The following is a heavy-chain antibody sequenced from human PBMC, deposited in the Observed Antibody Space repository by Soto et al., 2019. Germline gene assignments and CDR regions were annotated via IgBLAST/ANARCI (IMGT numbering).Heavy chain of an antibody. Sequence: QVQLVQSGAEVKKPGASVKVSCKASGYTFTSYGISWVRRAPGQGLEWMGWISAYNGNTNYAQKLQGRVTMTTDTSTSTAYMELRSLRSDDTAVYYCAREADPNIVVVPAARWDYWGQGTLVTVSS. J-gene: IGHJ4*02. CDR3: AREADPNIVVVPAARWDY. D-gene: IGHD2-2*01. V-gene: IGHV1-18*01. CDR2: ISAYNGNT. CDR1: GYTFTSYG.